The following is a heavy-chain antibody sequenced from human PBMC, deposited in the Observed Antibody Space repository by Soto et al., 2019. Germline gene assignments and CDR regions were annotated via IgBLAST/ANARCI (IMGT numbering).Heavy chain of an antibody. CDR3: ARDILQLAPIGYYGMDV. V-gene: IGHV3-33*01. J-gene: IGHJ6*02. CDR2: IWYDGSNK. D-gene: IGHD6-6*01. CDR1: GFTFSSYG. Sequence: GGSLRLSCAASGFTFSSYGMHWVRQAPGKGLEWVAVIWYDGSNKYYADSVKGRFTISRDNSKNTLYLQMNSLRAEDTAVYYCARDILQLAPIGYYGMDVWGQGTTVTVSS.